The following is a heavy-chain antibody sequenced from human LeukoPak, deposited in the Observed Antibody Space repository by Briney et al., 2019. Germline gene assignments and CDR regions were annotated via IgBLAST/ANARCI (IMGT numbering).Heavy chain of an antibody. CDR3: AKEVATSPYYYYGMDV. V-gene: IGHV3-30*18. CDR2: ISYDGSNK. Sequence: TGGSLRLSCAASGFTFSSYGMRWVRQAPGKGLEWVAVISYDGSNKYYADSVKGRFTISRDNSKNTLYLQMNSLRAEDTAVYYCAKEVATSPYYYYGMDVWGQGTTVTVSS. CDR1: GFTFSSYG. D-gene: IGHD5-12*01. J-gene: IGHJ6*02.